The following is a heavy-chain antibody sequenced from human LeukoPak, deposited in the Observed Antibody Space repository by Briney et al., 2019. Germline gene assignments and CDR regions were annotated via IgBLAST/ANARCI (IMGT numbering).Heavy chain of an antibody. J-gene: IGHJ4*02. V-gene: IGHV3-48*01. Sequence: PGGSLRLSCAASGFTFSSYSMNWVRQAPGKGLEWVSCISSSSSTIYYADSVKGRFTISRDNAKNSLYLQMNSLRAEDTAVYYCARDHGSWSYYTVYYFDYWGQGTLVTVSS. CDR2: ISSSSSTI. D-gene: IGHD1-26*01. CDR3: ARDHGSWSYYTVYYFDY. CDR1: GFTFSSYS.